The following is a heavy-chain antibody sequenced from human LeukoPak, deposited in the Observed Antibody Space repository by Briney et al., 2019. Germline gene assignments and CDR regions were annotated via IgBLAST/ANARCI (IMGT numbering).Heavy chain of an antibody. D-gene: IGHD3-10*01. Sequence: GAPVKVSCKASGYSFTAFYIHWVGQAPGQGLEWMGWIHPRSGETNYAYKFRCRVTMTRDTSISTTYMDLGSLGSDDTAVYYCARDGEYGTGSYYRGCFDYWGQGTLVTVSS. CDR3: ARDGEYGTGSYYRGCFDY. CDR2: IHPRSGET. V-gene: IGHV1-2*02. CDR1: GYSFTAFY. J-gene: IGHJ4*02.